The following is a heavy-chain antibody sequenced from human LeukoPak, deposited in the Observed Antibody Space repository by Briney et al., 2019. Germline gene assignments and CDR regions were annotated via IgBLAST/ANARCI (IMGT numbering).Heavy chain of an antibody. Sequence: GGSLRLSCAAPGFTFSDCYMSWIRQAPGKGLEWVSYISSSNSYTNYADSVKGRFYADSVKGRFTISRDNSKNTLYLQMNSLRAEDTAVYYCAREIAVAAQYFDYWGQGTLVTVSS. CDR1: GFTFSDCY. D-gene: IGHD6-19*01. CDR3: AREIAVAAQYFDY. V-gene: IGHV3-11*06. CDR2: ISSSNSYT. J-gene: IGHJ4*02.